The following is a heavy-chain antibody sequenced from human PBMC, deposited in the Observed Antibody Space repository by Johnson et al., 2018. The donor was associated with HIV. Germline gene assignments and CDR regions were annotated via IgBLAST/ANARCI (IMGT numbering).Heavy chain of an antibody. CDR2: IYSGGST. J-gene: IGHJ3*02. D-gene: IGHD5-24*01. CDR3: AREMAATNAWALDI. CDR1: GFTVSSNY. V-gene: IGHV3-53*01. Sequence: VQLLASGGDFIQPGGSLRLSCAASGFTVSSNYMTWVRQAPGKWLEWVSVIYSGGSTYYADSVNGRFTISRDNSKNTLYLQMNSLRAEDTAVYYCAREMAATNAWALDIWGQGTMVTVSS.